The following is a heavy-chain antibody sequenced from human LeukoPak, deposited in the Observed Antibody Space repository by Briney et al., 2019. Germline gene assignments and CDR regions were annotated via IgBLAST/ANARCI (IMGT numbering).Heavy chain of an antibody. CDR1: GYTFTGYF. D-gene: IGHD6-13*01. CDR2: MNPSSGVT. Sequence: ASVKVSCKASGYTFTGYFIHWVRQAPGQRLEWMGWMNPSSGVTSFAQKFQGRVTMTRDTSISTAYTELNRLKSDDTAVYYCARGRATSMAAAGTPWFDPWGQGTLVTVSS. V-gene: IGHV1-2*02. J-gene: IGHJ5*02. CDR3: ARGRATSMAAAGTPWFDP.